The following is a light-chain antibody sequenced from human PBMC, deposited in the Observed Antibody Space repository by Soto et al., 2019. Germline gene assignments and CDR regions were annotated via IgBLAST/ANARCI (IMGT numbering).Light chain of an antibody. CDR3: QQYNNWPPRA. V-gene: IGKV3-15*01. CDR2: GAS. J-gene: IGKJ1*01. Sequence: EMVMTQSPATLSVSPGERATLSCRASQSVSSNLAWYQQKPGQAPRLLIYGASTRATGIPARFSGSGSGTEFTLTISSLQSEDFAVYYCQQYNNWPPRAFGQGTTVEIK. CDR1: QSVSSN.